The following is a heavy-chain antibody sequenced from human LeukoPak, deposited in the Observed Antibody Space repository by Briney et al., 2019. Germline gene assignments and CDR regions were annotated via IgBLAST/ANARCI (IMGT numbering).Heavy chain of an antibody. Sequence: PGGSLRLSCAGSGFTFSSYAMSWVRQAPGKGLEWVSTINGSGGAGTYYADSVKGRFTISRDNSKNTLYLQMNSLRAEDTAVYYCARGQRDSSGYPSDYWGQGTLVTVSS. V-gene: IGHV3-23*01. D-gene: IGHD3-22*01. CDR1: GFTFSSYA. CDR3: ARGQRDSSGYPSDY. CDR2: INGSGGAGT. J-gene: IGHJ4*02.